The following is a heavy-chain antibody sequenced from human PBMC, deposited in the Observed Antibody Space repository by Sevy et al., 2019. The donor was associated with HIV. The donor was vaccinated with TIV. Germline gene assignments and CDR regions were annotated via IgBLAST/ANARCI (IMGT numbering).Heavy chain of an antibody. CDR2: IYYSGST. V-gene: IGHV4-39*02. Sequence: SETLSLTCTVSGDSLSSNDYYWAWIRQPPGKGLDWIGSIYYSGSTYYNPSLKSRVTISVDTSKNQFSLKLRSVTAADTAVYYCAREGPRIAQFDYWGQGTTVTVSS. J-gene: IGHJ4*02. D-gene: IGHD6-13*01. CDR3: AREGPRIAQFDY. CDR1: GDSLSSNDYY.